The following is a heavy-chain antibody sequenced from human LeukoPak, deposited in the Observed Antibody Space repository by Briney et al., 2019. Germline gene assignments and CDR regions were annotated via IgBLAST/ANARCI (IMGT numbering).Heavy chain of an antibody. CDR1: GFTFSSYA. Sequence: GGSLRLSCAASGFTFSSYAMHWVRQAPGKGLEWVAVISYDGSNRYYADSVKGRFTISRDNSKNTLYLQMNSLRAEDTAVYYCARDERESGILTGYYPFDYWGQGTLVTVSS. D-gene: IGHD3-9*01. CDR3: ARDERESGILTGYYPFDY. J-gene: IGHJ4*02. V-gene: IGHV3-30-3*01. CDR2: ISYDGSNR.